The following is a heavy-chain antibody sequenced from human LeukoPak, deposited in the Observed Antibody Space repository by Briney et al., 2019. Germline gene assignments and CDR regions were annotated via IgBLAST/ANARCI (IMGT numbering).Heavy chain of an antibody. CDR3: AELGITMIGGV. D-gene: IGHD3-10*02. V-gene: IGHV3-7*01. CDR1: GFRFNTYW. Sequence: GGSLRLSCAASGFRFNTYWMSWVRQAPGKGLEWVANIKQDGNEKYYADSVKGRFTISRDNGKNSLDLQMNSLRADDTAVYYCAELGITMIGGVWGKGTTVTISS. CDR2: IKQDGNEK. J-gene: IGHJ6*04.